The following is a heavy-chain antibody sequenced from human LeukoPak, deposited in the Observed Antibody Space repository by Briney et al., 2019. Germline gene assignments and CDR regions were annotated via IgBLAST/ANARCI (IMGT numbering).Heavy chain of an antibody. D-gene: IGHD2-8*01. CDR2: IYYSGST. CDR1: GGSISSYY. Sequence: PSETLSLTCTVSGGSISSYYWSWIRQPPGKGLEWIGYIYYSGSTNYNPSLKSRVTISVDTSKNQFSLKLSSVTAADTAVYYCAEWPYYYYGMDVWGQGTTVTVSS. V-gene: IGHV4-59*08. CDR3: AEWPYYYYGMDV. J-gene: IGHJ6*02.